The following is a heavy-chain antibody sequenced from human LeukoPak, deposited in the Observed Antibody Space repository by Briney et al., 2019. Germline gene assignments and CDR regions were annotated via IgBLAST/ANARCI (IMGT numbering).Heavy chain of an antibody. D-gene: IGHD2-2*01. CDR3: ARDRAYCSSSTCRQPFDY. Sequence: SETLSLTCAVYGGSFSGYYWSWIRQPPGKGLEWIGDINHSGSTNYNPSLKSRVSVSVDTSKNQFTLKLSSVTAADTAVYYCARDRAYCSSSTCRQPFDYWGQGTLVTVSS. CDR2: INHSGST. CDR1: GGSFSGYY. V-gene: IGHV4-34*01. J-gene: IGHJ4*02.